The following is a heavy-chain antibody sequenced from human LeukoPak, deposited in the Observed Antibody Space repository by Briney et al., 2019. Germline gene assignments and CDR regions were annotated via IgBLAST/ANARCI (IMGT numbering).Heavy chain of an antibody. D-gene: IGHD2-2*01. CDR1: GGSFSGYY. CDR3: ARYCSSTSCSPYWAFDI. J-gene: IGHJ3*02. CDR2: INHSGST. V-gene: IGHV4-34*01. Sequence: SETLPLTCAVYGGSFSGYYWSWIRQPPGKGLEWIGEINHSGSTNYNPSLKSRVTISVDTSKNQFSLKLSSVTAADTAVYYCARYCSSTSCSPYWAFDIWGQGTMVTVSS.